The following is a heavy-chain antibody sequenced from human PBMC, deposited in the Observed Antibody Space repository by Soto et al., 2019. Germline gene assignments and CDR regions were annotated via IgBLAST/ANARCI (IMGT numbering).Heavy chain of an antibody. Sequence: QVQVVQSGAEVKKPGASVKVSCKASGYTFTSYAMHWVRQAPGQRLEWMGWINPGNGNTKNSQKFQGRVTITRDTFASTAYMELSSLRSEDTAVYYCARGASSVTTFYFTLWGRGTLVTVSS. D-gene: IGHD4-17*01. V-gene: IGHV1-3*01. CDR2: INPGNGNT. J-gene: IGHJ2*01. CDR1: GYTFTSYA. CDR3: ARGASSVTTFYFTL.